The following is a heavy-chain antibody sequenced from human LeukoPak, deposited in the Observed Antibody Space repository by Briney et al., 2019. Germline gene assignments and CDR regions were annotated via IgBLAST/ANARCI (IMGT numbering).Heavy chain of an antibody. V-gene: IGHV1-46*01. Sequence: ASVEVSCKASGYTFTSYYMHWVRQAPGQGLEWMGIINPSAGSTSYAQKFQGRVTMTRDTSTSTVYMELSSLRAEDTAVYYCAKVSSGLSPYFDYWGQGTLVTVSS. J-gene: IGHJ4*02. CDR1: GYTFTSYY. D-gene: IGHD3-10*01. CDR2: INPSAGST. CDR3: AKVSSGLSPYFDY.